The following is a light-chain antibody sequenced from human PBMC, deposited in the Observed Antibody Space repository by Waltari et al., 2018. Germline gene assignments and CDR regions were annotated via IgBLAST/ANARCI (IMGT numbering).Light chain of an antibody. J-gene: IGKJ2*01. CDR2: DAS. Sequence: AIQLTQSPSSLSASVRARVTITCRASQGISSALAWYQQKPGKAPKLLIYDASSLESGVPSRFSGSGSGTDFTLTISSLQPEDFATYYCQQFNSYPYTFGQGTKLEIK. CDR3: QQFNSYPYT. CDR1: QGISSA. V-gene: IGKV1-13*02.